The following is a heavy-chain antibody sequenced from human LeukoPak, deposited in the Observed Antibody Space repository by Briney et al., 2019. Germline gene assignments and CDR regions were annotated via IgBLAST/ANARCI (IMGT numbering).Heavy chain of an antibody. V-gene: IGHV4-30-2*01. CDR3: ARDKGDYGDYVLDY. D-gene: IGHD4-17*01. CDR1: GGSISSGGYS. J-gene: IGHJ4*02. Sequence: PSETLSLTCAVSGGSISSGGYSWSWIRQPPGKGLEWIGYIYHSGSTYYNPSLKSRVTISVDRSKNQFSLKLSSVTAADTAVYYCARDKGDYGDYVLDYWGQGTLVTVSS. CDR2: IYHSGST.